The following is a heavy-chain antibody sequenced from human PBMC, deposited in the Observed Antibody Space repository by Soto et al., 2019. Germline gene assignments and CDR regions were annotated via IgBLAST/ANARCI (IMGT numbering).Heavy chain of an antibody. J-gene: IGHJ5*02. CDR3: ARGQGYCSGGSCYFNWFDP. V-gene: IGHV1-69*06. Sequence: QVQLVQSGAEVKKPGSSVKVSCKASGGTFSSYAISWVRQAPGQGLEWMGGIIPIFGTANYAQKFQGRVTITADKSTSTAYIELSSLRSEDTAVYYCARGQGYCSGGSCYFNWFDPWGQGTLVTVSS. CDR2: IIPIFGTA. D-gene: IGHD2-15*01. CDR1: GGTFSSYA.